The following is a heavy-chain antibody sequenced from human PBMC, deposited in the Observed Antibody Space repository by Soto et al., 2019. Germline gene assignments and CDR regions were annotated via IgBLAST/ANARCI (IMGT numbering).Heavy chain of an antibody. D-gene: IGHD3-3*01. CDR1: GFSLTTSGVG. V-gene: IGHV2-5*02. Sequence: QITLNESGPTQVKPRQNLTLTCTFSGFSLTTSGVGVGWIRQSPGKAPEWLALIFWDDDKRYSPALKSRLTIAKDTSKNQVVLIMADLDPADTATYYCAHRVLRTVFGLVTPTAIYFDFWGQGTPVAVSS. CDR2: IFWDDDK. CDR3: AHRVLRTVFGLVTPTAIYFDF. J-gene: IGHJ4*02.